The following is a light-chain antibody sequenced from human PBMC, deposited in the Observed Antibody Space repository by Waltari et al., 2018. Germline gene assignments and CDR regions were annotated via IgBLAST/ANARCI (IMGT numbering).Light chain of an antibody. Sequence: EIVLTQSPGPLSSSPGERATLSCRASQSVNSRYLAWYQQKPGQAPRLLISSASTRATGIPDRFSGSGSGTDFSLTISALEPEDCAVYYCQQYGYSPLTFGGGTKVEIK. V-gene: IGKV3-20*01. CDR1: QSVNSRY. CDR2: SAS. J-gene: IGKJ4*01. CDR3: QQYGYSPLT.